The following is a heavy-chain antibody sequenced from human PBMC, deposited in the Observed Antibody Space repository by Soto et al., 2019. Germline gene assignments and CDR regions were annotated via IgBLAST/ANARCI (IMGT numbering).Heavy chain of an antibody. CDR2: ISGGGGTT. D-gene: IGHD1-1*01. Sequence: EVQLLESGGALVQPGGSLRLSCAAPGFTFSSYAMAWVRQAPGKGLEWVSDISGGGGTTYYADSVKGRFTISRDNPKNMLYLQMDSLRAEDTVIYYCARCAWNYYEYYYMDVWGKGTTVTVSS. CDR3: ARCAWNYYEYYYMDV. CDR1: GFTFSSYA. J-gene: IGHJ6*03. V-gene: IGHV3-23*01.